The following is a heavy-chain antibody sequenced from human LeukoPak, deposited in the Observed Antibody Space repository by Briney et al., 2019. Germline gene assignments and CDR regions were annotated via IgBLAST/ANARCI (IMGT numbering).Heavy chain of an antibody. J-gene: IGHJ6*02. D-gene: IGHD1-26*01. V-gene: IGHV1-2*04. CDR1: GYTFTGYY. CDR2: INPNSGGT. Sequence: VASVKVSCTASGYTFTGYYMHWVRQAPGQGLEWMGWINPNSGGTNYAQKFQGWVTMTRDTSISTAYMELSRLRSDDTAVYYCARESGSYNYYGMDVWGQGTTVTVSS. CDR3: ARESGSYNYYGMDV.